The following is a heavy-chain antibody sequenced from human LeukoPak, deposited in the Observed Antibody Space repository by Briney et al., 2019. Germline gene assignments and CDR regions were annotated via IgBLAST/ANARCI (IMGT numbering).Heavy chain of an antibody. Sequence: GGSLRLSCAASGFTVSSNYMSWVRQAPGKGLEWVSVIYSGGSTYYADSATGRFTISRDNSKNTVYLQMNSLRAEDTAVYYCARGGGYDQYYYDYWDQGTLVTVSS. D-gene: IGHD5-12*01. V-gene: IGHV3-53*01. CDR1: GFTVSSNY. J-gene: IGHJ4*02. CDR3: ARGGGYDQYYYDY. CDR2: IYSGGST.